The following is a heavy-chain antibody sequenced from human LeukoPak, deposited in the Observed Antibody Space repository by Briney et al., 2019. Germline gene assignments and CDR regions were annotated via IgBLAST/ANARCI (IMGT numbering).Heavy chain of an antibody. Sequence: SKTLSLTCTVSGGSISSYYWSWIRQPPGKGLEWIGYIYYSGSTYYNPSLKSRVTISVDTSKNQFSLKLSSVTAADTAVYYCAREANFDYWGQGTLVTVSS. CDR1: GGSISSYY. CDR3: AREANFDY. J-gene: IGHJ4*02. V-gene: IGHV4-59*12. CDR2: IYYSGST.